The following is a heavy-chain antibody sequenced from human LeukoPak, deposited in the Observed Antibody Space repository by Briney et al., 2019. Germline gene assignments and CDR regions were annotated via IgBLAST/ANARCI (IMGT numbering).Heavy chain of an antibody. CDR3: ARARDDSSGYTFDY. V-gene: IGHV4-59*01. D-gene: IGHD3-22*01. J-gene: IGHJ4*02. CDR1: GGSISSYY. Sequence: SETLSLTCTVSGGSISSYYWSWVRQPPGKGLEWIGYIYYGGSTNYNPSLKSRVTISVDTSKNQFSLKLSSVTAADTAVYYCARARDDSSGYTFDYWGQGTLVTVSS. CDR2: IYYGGST.